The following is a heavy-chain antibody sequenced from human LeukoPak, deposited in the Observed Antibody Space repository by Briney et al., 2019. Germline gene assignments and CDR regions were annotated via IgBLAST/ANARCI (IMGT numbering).Heavy chain of an antibody. CDR2: ISHTGNT. CDR3: ARGPGHSFKY. CDR1: GFTFSSYW. V-gene: IGHV4-34*01. D-gene: IGHD1-1*01. J-gene: IGHJ4*02. Sequence: GSLRLSCAASGFTFSSYWMSWVRQAPGKGLEWLGEISHTGNTHYNPSLKSRVTVSVDISADMSTTRVSLNLKSVTAADTAIYYRARGPGHSFKYWGQGTRVTVSS.